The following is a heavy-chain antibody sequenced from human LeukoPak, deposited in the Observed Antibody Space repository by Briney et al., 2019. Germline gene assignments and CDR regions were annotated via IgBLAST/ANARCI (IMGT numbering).Heavy chain of an antibody. CDR1: GFTFSSYS. D-gene: IGHD4-17*01. CDR3: ARATVTTSNWFDP. J-gene: IGHJ5*02. Sequence: GGSLRLSCAASGFTFSSYSMNWVRQAPGKGLEWVSSISSSSSYIYYADSVKGRFTISRDNAKNSLYLQMNSLRAEDTVVYYCARATVTTSNWFDPWGQGTLVTVSS. V-gene: IGHV3-21*01. CDR2: ISSSSSYI.